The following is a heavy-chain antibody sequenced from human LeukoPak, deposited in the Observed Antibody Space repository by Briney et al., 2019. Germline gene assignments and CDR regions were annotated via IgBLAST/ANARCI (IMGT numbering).Heavy chain of an antibody. D-gene: IGHD4-17*01. CDR3: ARDLVTVTKGFDI. V-gene: IGHV4-59*11. J-gene: IGHJ3*02. CDR2: ISYIGST. Sequence: SETLSLTCAVSDDSFSSHYWTWIRQPPGKGLEWIGYISYIGSTNYNPSLKSRVTISIDTSKNQFSLKLTSVAAADTAVYYCARDLVTVTKGFDIWGQGTMVSVSS. CDR1: DDSFSSHY.